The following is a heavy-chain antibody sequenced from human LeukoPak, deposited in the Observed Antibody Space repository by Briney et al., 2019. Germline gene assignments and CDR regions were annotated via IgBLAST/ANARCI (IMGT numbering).Heavy chain of an antibody. CDR3: ARDLYSGWYRPEEGRSDAFDI. CDR1: GFTFSSYS. V-gene: IGHV3-21*01. D-gene: IGHD6-19*01. CDR2: ISSSSSYI. J-gene: IGHJ3*02. Sequence: GSLRLSCAASGFTFSSYSMNWVRQAPGKGLEWVSSISSSSSYIYYAGSVKGRFTISRDNAKNSLYLQMNSLRAEDTAVYYCARDLYSGWYRPEEGRSDAFDIWGQGTMVTVSS.